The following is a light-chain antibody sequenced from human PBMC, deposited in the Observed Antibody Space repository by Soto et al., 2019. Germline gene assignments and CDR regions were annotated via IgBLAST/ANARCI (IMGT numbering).Light chain of an antibody. CDR3: QQYDAYPWT. CDR2: KAS. V-gene: IGKV1-5*03. J-gene: IGKJ1*01. CDR1: QSIATW. Sequence: DIQMTQSPSILSASVGARVPITCRASQSIATWLAWYQQRPGKAPKLLICKASSLEGGVPSRFSGSGSGADFSLTISSLQPDDFATYYCQQYDAYPWTFGQGTKVDIK.